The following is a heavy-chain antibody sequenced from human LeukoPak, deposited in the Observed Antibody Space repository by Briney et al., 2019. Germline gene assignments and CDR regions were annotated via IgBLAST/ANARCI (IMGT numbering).Heavy chain of an antibody. CDR1: GGTFRSYA. Sequence: AVKVSCKASGGTFRSYAINWVRQAPGQGLEWMGRIIPMLSITNYAQKLQGRVTITADKSTNTAYMELSSLRSEDTAVYYCATYNVDYYDTSDGMDVWGQGTTVTVSS. V-gene: IGHV1-69*04. CDR2: IIPMLSIT. CDR3: ATYNVDYYDTSDGMDV. D-gene: IGHD3-22*01. J-gene: IGHJ6*02.